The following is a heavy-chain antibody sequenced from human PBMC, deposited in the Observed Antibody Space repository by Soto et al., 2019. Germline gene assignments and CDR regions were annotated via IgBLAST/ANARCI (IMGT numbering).Heavy chain of an antibody. V-gene: IGHV1-3*04. Sequence: GASVKVSCKASGYTFTNYAMYWVRQAPGQRLEWMGWINTGNRNTRYSQKFQDRVTISMDSSANTAYMDLSSLRSEDTAVFYCARAGTLGYDWYGMAVWGQGTTVTVSS. J-gene: IGHJ6*02. CDR2: INTGNRNT. CDR1: GYTFTNYA. CDR3: ARAGTLGYDWYGMAV. D-gene: IGHD3-16*01.